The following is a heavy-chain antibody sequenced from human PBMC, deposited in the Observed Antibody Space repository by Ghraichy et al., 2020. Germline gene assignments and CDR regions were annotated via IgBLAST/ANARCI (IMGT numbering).Heavy chain of an antibody. CDR2: MSGSGGST. Sequence: GESLNISCITSGFTFGSFGLSWVRQAPGKGLEWVSTMSGSGGSTYYADSVKGRFTISRDNSKSTLYLEMNSLRVEDAALYFCAKGARSTTSHNWFDSWGQGTLVIVSS. D-gene: IGHD2-2*01. CDR1: GFTFGSFG. V-gene: IGHV3-23*01. CDR3: AKGARSTTSHNWFDS. J-gene: IGHJ5*01.